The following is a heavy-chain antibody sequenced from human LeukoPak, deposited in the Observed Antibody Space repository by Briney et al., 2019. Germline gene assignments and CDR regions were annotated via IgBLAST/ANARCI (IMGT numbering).Heavy chain of an antibody. Sequence: ASVKVSCKASGYTFTGYYMHWVRQAPGQGLEWMGWINPNSGGTNYAQKFQGRVTMPRDTSISTAYMELSRLRSDDTAVYYCARENPQLATTDYWGQGTLVTVSS. CDR2: INPNSGGT. J-gene: IGHJ4*02. D-gene: IGHD1-26*01. CDR1: GYTFTGYY. V-gene: IGHV1-2*02. CDR3: ARENPQLATTDY.